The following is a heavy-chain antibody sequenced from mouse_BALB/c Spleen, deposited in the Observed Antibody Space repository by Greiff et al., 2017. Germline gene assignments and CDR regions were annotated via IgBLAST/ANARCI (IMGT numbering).Heavy chain of an antibody. CDR3: TRGGYDYDGAMDD. Sequence: QVPLKQSGAELVKPGASVKLSCKASGYTFTSYYMYWVKQRPGQGLEWIGEINPSNGGTNFNEKFKSKATLTVDQSSSPAYMQLSSLTSEDSAVYDCTRGGYDYDGAMDDWGQGTSVTVAS. J-gene: IGHJ4*01. CDR1: GYTFTSYY. D-gene: IGHD2-4*01. CDR2: INPSNGGT. V-gene: IGHV1S81*02.